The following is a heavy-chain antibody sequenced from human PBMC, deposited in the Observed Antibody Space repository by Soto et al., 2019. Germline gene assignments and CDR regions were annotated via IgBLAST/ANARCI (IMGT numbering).Heavy chain of an antibody. CDR2: INNNGANT. CDR1: GFTFSSSA. CDR3: AKIPLTLRLGMDF. Sequence: GGSLRLSCAASGFTFSSSAMSWARQAPGKGLEWVSGINNNGANTYYADSVKGRFTISRDNSKNTLYLQMNSLRAEDTAVYYWAKIPLTLRLGMDFWGQGTTVTVSS. V-gene: IGHV3-23*01. D-gene: IGHD2-21*01. J-gene: IGHJ6*02.